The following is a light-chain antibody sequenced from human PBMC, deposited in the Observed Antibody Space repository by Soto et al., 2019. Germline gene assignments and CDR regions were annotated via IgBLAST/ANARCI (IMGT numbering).Light chain of an antibody. Sequence: IVLTQSPGTLSLSPGERATLSCRASQSLNRNYLAWYQQRPGQPPSLLIYSASIKATGIPDRFSGSGSGTDFTLTISRLEPEDFAVYYCQQYDSSLSTFGQGTKLEHK. CDR3: QQYDSSLST. CDR1: QSLNRNY. J-gene: IGKJ2*01. V-gene: IGKV3-20*01. CDR2: SAS.